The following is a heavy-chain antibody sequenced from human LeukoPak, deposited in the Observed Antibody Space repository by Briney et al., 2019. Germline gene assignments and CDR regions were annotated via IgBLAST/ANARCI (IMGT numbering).Heavy chain of an antibody. CDR2: TYYRSKWYN. CDR1: GDSVSSNSAA. Sequence: SQTLSLTCAISGDSVSSNSAAWNWIRQSPSRGLEWLGRTYYRSKWYNDYAVSVKSRITINPDTSKNQFSLQLNSVTPEDTAVYYCARAASSSWYISVSWFDPWGQGTLVTVSS. CDR3: ARAASSSWYISVSWFDP. D-gene: IGHD6-13*01. V-gene: IGHV6-1*01. J-gene: IGHJ5*02.